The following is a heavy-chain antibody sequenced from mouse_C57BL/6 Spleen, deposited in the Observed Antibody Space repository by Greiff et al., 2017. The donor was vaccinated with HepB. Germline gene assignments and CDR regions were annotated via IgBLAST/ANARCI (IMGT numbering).Heavy chain of an antibody. CDR3: ARPFTTVVATDYAMDY. Sequence: QVQLKESGAELAKPGASVKLSCKASGYTFTSYWMHWVKQRPGQGLEWIGYINPSSGYTKYNQKFKDKATLTADKSSSTAYMQLSSLTYEDSAVYYCARPFTTVVATDYAMDYWGQGTSVTVSS. D-gene: IGHD1-1*01. V-gene: IGHV1-7*01. J-gene: IGHJ4*01. CDR2: INPSSGYT. CDR1: GYTFTSYW.